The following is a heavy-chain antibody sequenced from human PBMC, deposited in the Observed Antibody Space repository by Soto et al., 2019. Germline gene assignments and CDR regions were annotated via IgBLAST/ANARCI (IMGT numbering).Heavy chain of an antibody. CDR2: IYYSGST. Sequence: PSETLSLTCTVSGGSISSYYWSWIRQPPGKGLEWIGYIYYSGSTNYNPSLKSRVTISVDTSKNQFSLKLSSVTAADMAVYYCARNSGYTITPFDYWGQGTLVTVSS. CDR1: GGSISSYY. V-gene: IGHV4-59*01. J-gene: IGHJ4*02. CDR3: ARNSGYTITPFDY. D-gene: IGHD5-12*01.